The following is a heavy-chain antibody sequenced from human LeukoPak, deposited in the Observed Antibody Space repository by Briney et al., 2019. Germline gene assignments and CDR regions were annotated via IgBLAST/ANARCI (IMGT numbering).Heavy chain of an antibody. CDR3: AKHRFESGGYHSTD. Sequence: GGSLRLSCAASGFTVNSYYMNWVRQAPGKGLEWVSVIYTTGLTYYKGSVKGRFTVSRDNSRTTVYLQMSSLRVEDTAVYYCAKHRFESGGYHSTDWGQGTLVTVSS. CDR1: GFTVNSYY. CDR2: IYTTGLT. D-gene: IGHD3-22*01. J-gene: IGHJ4*02. V-gene: IGHV3-66*04.